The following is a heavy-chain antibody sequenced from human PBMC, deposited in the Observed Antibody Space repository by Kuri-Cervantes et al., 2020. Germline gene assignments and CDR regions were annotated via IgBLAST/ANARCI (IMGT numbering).Heavy chain of an antibody. CDR2: ISYSGGNT. Sequence: GGSLRLSCAASGFTFDDYDMSWVRQAPGKGLEWVSVISYSGGNTYYAESVKGRFTISRDNSKNTLYLQMNSLRAEDTAVYYCAKSLFSGSYYHHYYCSMDVWGKGTTGTGSS. CDR3: AKSLFSGSYYHHYYCSMDV. V-gene: IGHV3-23*01. D-gene: IGHD3-10*01. J-gene: IGHJ6*04. CDR1: GFTFDDYD.